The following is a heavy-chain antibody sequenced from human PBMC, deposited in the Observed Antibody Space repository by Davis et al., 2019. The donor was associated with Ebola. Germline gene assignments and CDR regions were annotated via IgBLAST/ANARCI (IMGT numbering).Heavy chain of an antibody. Sequence: GESLKISCAASGFTLSGYWMHWVRQAPGKGLVWVSRINSDGSSTSYADSVKGRFTISRDNVKNTLYLQMNSLKTEDTAVYYCTTQGNIVATGHDYWGQGTLVTVSS. CDR2: INSDGSST. CDR3: TTQGNIVATGHDY. V-gene: IGHV3-74*01. J-gene: IGHJ4*02. CDR1: GFTLSGYW. D-gene: IGHD5-12*01.